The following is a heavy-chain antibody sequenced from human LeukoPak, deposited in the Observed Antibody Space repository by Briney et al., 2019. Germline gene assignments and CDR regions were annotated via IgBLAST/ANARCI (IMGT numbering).Heavy chain of an antibody. V-gene: IGHV4-59*01. J-gene: IGHJ4*02. Sequence: SETLSLTCSVSGGSISSYYWSWIRQPPGKGLEWIGYISYSGNTNYNPSLKSRVTISVDTSKNQFSLKLRSVTAADSAVYYCATRSTGVAATFDSWGQGALVTVCS. CDR1: GGSISSYY. CDR2: ISYSGNT. D-gene: IGHD2-15*01. CDR3: ATRSTGVAATFDS.